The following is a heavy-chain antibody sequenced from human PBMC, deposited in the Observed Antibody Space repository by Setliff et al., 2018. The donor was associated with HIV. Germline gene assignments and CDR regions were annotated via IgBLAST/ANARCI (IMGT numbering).Heavy chain of an antibody. CDR2: IYHSGRT. D-gene: IGHD3-9*01. Sequence: SETLSLTCAVYGGSFSSYYWSWIRQPPGKGLEWIGSIYHSGRTYYNPSLKSRVTISVDTSKNQFSLKLTSVTAAGTAVYYCARDQPQDYDSLTGYYTGRYFDYWGRGTLVTVSS. J-gene: IGHJ4*02. CDR3: ARDQPQDYDSLTGYYTGRYFDY. CDR1: GGSFSSYY. V-gene: IGHV4-34*01.